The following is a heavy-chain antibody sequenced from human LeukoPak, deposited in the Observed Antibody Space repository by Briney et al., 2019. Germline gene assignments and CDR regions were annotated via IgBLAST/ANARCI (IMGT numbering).Heavy chain of an antibody. CDR3: AKGMGLLSHDM. CDR1: GGSFSGYY. CDR2: INHSGST. V-gene: IGHV4-34*01. Sequence: SETLSLTCAVYGGSFSGYYWSWIRQPPGKGLEWIGEINHSGSTNYNPSLKSRVTISVDTSKNQFSLKLSSVTAADTAVYYCAKGMGLLSHDMWGQGTMVTVSS. D-gene: IGHD3/OR15-3a*01. J-gene: IGHJ3*02.